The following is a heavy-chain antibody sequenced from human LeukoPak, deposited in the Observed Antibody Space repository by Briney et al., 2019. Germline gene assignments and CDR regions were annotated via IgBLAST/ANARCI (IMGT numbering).Heavy chain of an antibody. D-gene: IGHD2-15*01. CDR2: IYWDDDK. CDR1: GFSLITSGVG. CDR3: AHSRCNGGSCYSGFDF. J-gene: IGHJ4*02. Sequence: KESGPTLVRPTQTLTLTCTFSGFSLITSGVGVGWIRQPPGKALEWLALIYWDDDKRYSPSLKNRLSITKDTSKNQVVLTMTNMDPVDTATYYCAHSRCNGGSCYSGFDFWGQGTLVTVSS. V-gene: IGHV2-5*02.